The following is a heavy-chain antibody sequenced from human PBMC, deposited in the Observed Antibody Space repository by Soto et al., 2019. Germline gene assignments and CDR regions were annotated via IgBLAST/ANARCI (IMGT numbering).Heavy chain of an antibody. CDR2: ISSDGSNK. Sequence: PGGSLRLSCAASGFTFSSYAMHWVRQAPGKGLEWVAVISSDGSNKYYADSVKGRFTISRDNSKNTLYLQMNSLRVEDTAVYYCARSPFLECNWAQGTLVTVSS. D-gene: IGHD3-3*02. CDR3: ARSPFLECN. J-gene: IGHJ4*02. V-gene: IGHV3-30-3*01. CDR1: GFTFSSYA.